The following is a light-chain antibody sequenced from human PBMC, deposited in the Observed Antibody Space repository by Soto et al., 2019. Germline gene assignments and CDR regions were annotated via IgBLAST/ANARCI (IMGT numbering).Light chain of an antibody. CDR1: GSDVGGYNY. V-gene: IGLV2-14*01. CDR3: SSYTSASTPLV. Sequence: QSVLTQPASVSGSPGQSITISCTGTGSDVGGYNYVSWYQQHPGKAPKVMIYDVSNRPSGVSNRFSGSKSGNTASLTISGLQAEDEADYYCSSYTSASTPLVFGGGTKPTVL. J-gene: IGLJ2*01. CDR2: DVS.